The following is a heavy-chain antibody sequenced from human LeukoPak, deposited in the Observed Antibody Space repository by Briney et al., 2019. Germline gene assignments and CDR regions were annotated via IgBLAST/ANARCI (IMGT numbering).Heavy chain of an antibody. D-gene: IGHD3-10*01. Sequence: SLRLSCAASGFAFNTYAMHWVRQAPGQGLEWVALIWHDGSHKFYSNSVRGQFTISRDNSKNTVSLQMNNLRPEDTAVYYCAREIFGSGSYSDFWGQGTLVTVSS. CDR2: IWHDGSHK. CDR1: GFAFNTYA. V-gene: IGHV3-33*01. CDR3: AREIFGSGSYSDF. J-gene: IGHJ4*02.